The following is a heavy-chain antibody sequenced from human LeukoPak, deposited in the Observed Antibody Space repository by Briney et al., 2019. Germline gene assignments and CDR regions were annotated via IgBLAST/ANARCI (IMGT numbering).Heavy chain of an antibody. J-gene: IGHJ3*02. Sequence: PGESLKISCKGSGYSFTSYWIGWVRQMPGKGLEWMGIIYPGDSDTRYSPSFQGQVTISADKSISTAYLQWSSLKASDTAMYYCARVAGDYVWGSYRYAFDIWGQGTMVTVSS. V-gene: IGHV5-51*01. D-gene: IGHD3-16*02. CDR2: IYPGDSDT. CDR1: GYSFTSYW. CDR3: ARVAGDYVWGSYRYAFDI.